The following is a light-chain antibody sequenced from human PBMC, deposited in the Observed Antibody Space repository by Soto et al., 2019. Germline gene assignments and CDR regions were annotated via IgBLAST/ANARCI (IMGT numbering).Light chain of an antibody. CDR2: AAS. Sequence: DIQMTQSPSSLSASVEDRVIITCRASQSISNHLNWYQQKPGKAPKLLIFAASSLQSGVPSRFSGSRSGPDFTLTISSLQPEDFGTYYCQQCYMGGTFGQGTKVDIK. J-gene: IGKJ1*01. CDR3: QQCYMGGT. V-gene: IGKV1-39*01. CDR1: QSISNH.